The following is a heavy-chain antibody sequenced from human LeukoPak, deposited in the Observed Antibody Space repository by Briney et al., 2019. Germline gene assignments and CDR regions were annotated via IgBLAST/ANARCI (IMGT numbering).Heavy chain of an antibody. CDR2: INPNGDGT. D-gene: IGHD5-12*01. CDR1: GYSFTGYF. CDR3: AREGRDIVAPNFDY. V-gene: IGHV1-2*02. J-gene: IGHJ4*02. Sequence: ASVKVSCKASGYSFTGYFIHWVRQAPGQGLEWMGWINPNGDGTDYAQKFQGRVTMTRDTSINTAYMGLSRLRYDDTAVYYCAREGRDIVAPNFDYWGQGTLVTVSS.